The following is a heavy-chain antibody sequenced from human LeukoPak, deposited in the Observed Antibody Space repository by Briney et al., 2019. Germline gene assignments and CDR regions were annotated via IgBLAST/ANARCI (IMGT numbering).Heavy chain of an antibody. J-gene: IGHJ4*02. Sequence: GSLRLSCAASGFTFSSYAMHWVRQAPGKGLEWVAVISYDGSNKYYADSVKGRFTISRDNSKNTLYLQMNSLRAEDMAVYYCARGGVAVAGIDYWGQGTLVTVSS. CDR1: GFTFSSYA. CDR2: ISYDGSNK. D-gene: IGHD6-19*01. V-gene: IGHV3-30*04. CDR3: ARGGVAVAGIDY.